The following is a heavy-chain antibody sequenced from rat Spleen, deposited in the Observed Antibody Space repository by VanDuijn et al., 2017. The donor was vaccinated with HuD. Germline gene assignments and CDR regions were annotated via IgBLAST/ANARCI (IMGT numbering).Heavy chain of an antibody. D-gene: IGHD4-2*01. V-gene: IGHV5S13*01. CDR3: TRENWKPDY. Sequence: EVQLVESGGGLVQPGRSLKLSCAASGFTFSNYGMAWVRQTPTKGLEWISSISPDGASTYYPDSVRGRLTISRDNAENTVYLQMNSLRSEDTGTYYCTRENWKPDYWGQGVMVTVSS. CDR2: ISPDGAST. CDR1: GFTFSNYG. J-gene: IGHJ2*01.